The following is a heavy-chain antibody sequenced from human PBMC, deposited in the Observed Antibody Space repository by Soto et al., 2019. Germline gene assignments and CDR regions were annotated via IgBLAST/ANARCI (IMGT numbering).Heavy chain of an antibody. CDR1: GGSISSSSYY. Sequence: PSETLSLTCTVSGGSISSSSYYWGWIRQPPGKGLEWIGSIYYSGSTYYNPSLKSRVTISVDTSKNQFSLKLGSVTAADTAVYYCARDPNWGTSAFDIWGQGTMVTVSS. CDR3: ARDPNWGTSAFDI. V-gene: IGHV4-39*02. D-gene: IGHD7-27*01. CDR2: IYYSGST. J-gene: IGHJ3*02.